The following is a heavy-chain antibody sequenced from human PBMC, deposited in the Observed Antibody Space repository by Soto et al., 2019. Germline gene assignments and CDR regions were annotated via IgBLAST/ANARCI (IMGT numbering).Heavy chain of an antibody. Sequence: QVQLQQWGAGLLKPSETLSLTCAVYGGSFSGYYWSWIRQPPGKGLEWIGEINHSGSTNYNPSLKSRVTISVDTSKNQFSLKLSSVTAAYTAVYYCARDSVSYWSDAFDIWGQGTMVTVSS. V-gene: IGHV4-34*01. J-gene: IGHJ3*02. CDR3: ARDSVSYWSDAFDI. CDR1: GGSFSGYY. CDR2: INHSGST. D-gene: IGHD1-26*01.